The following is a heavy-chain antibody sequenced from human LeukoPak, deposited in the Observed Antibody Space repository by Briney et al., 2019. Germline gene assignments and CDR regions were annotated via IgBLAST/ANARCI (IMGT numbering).Heavy chain of an antibody. Sequence: SQTLSLTCAISGDSVSSNSAAWNWIRQSPSRGLEWLGRTYYRSKWSNNYAVSVKTRITINSDTSKNQFALQLNSVTPEDTAVYYCARGSNDYRDYSFDYWSQGTLVTVSS. CDR3: ARGSNDYRDYSFDY. V-gene: IGHV6-1*01. D-gene: IGHD4-17*01. J-gene: IGHJ4*02. CDR2: TYYRSKWSN. CDR1: GDSVSSNSAA.